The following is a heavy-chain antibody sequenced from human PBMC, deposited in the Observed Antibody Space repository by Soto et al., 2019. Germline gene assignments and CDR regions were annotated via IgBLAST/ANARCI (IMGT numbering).Heavy chain of an antibody. Sequence: PGGSLRLSCAASGFTFSSYGMHWVRQAPGKGLEWVAVISYDGSNKYYADSVKGRFTISRDNSKNTLYLQMNSLRAEDTAVYYCAKDLSTANEASGNGMDVWGQGTTVTVSS. CDR1: GFTFSSYG. CDR3: AKDLSTANEASGNGMDV. V-gene: IGHV3-30*18. J-gene: IGHJ6*02. D-gene: IGHD2-2*01. CDR2: ISYDGSNK.